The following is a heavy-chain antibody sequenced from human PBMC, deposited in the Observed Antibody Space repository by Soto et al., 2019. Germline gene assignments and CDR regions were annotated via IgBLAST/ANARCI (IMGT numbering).Heavy chain of an antibody. D-gene: IGHD1-26*01. CDR2: IKYDESST. CDR1: GFTFNNYW. Sequence: EVQLVESGGGLVQPGGSLRLSYAASGFTFNNYWMHWVRQAPGKGLVWVSRIKYDESSTSYTDSVKGRFTISRDNAKNTLYLQMNSLRGEDTAVYYCARGGWGAYYFDYWGQGTLVTVSS. V-gene: IGHV3-74*01. J-gene: IGHJ4*02. CDR3: ARGGWGAYYFDY.